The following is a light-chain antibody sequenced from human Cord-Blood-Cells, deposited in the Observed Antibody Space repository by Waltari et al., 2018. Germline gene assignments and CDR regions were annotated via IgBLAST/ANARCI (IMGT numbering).Light chain of an antibody. V-gene: IGKV1-39*01. CDR2: AAS. Sequence: DIQMTQSPSSLSAPVGHRVTITCRAIQSISSYLNWYQQKPGKAPKLLIYAASSLQSGVPSRFSGSGSGTDFTLTISSLQPEDFATYYCQQSYSTPCSFGQGTKLEIK. CDR1: QSISSY. CDR3: QQSYSTPCS. J-gene: IGKJ2*04.